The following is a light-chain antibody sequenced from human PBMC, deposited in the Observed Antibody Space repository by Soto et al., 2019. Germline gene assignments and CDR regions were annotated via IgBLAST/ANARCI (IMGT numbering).Light chain of an antibody. CDR3: QHYHSYSWT. CDR1: QSIVRW. J-gene: IGKJ1*01. CDR2: DAS. Sequence: DIQMTQSTSTLSASVGDRVTITCRASQSIVRWMAWYQQKPGKAPKLLIYDASSLETGVPSRFSGSRSGTEFTLTISSLQPDDFATYYCQHYHSYSWTLGHGTKVDIK. V-gene: IGKV1-5*01.